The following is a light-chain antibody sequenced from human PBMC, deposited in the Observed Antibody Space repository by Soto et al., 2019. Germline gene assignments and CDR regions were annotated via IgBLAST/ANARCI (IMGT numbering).Light chain of an antibody. CDR1: QTVRNN. V-gene: IGKV3-15*01. CDR3: LQYNNWPKT. Sequence: EFVLTQSPGTLSLSPGERATLSCRASQTVRNNYLAWYQQKPGQAPRLLIYGASTRATGVSARFSGSGSGTEFTLTISSLQSEDFAVYYCLQYNNWPKTVGQGTKVDSK. CDR2: GAS. J-gene: IGKJ1*01.